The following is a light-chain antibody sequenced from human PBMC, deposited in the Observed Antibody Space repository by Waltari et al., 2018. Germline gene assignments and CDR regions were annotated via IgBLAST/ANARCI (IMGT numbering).Light chain of an antibody. V-gene: IGKV3-20*01. CDR2: GAS. CDR1: QSFNNRY. CDR3: QQYGGSPGT. J-gene: IGKJ4*01. Sequence: EIVLTQSPGTLSLSPGERATLSCRASQSFNNRYLAWYHQKPGQAPRLLIFGASSRATGIPDRFSGSGSGTDFSLTISRLEPEDSAVYYCQQYGGSPGTFGGGTKVEIK.